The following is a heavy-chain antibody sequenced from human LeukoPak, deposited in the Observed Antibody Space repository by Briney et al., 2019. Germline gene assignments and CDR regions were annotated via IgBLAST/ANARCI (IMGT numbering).Heavy chain of an antibody. V-gene: IGHV3-48*03. J-gene: IGHJ4*02. CDR3: ARGSGYRYGFTGRERTKSRLDY. CDR2: ISSSGSTI. D-gene: IGHD5-18*01. CDR1: GFTFSSYE. Sequence: PGGSLRLSCAASGFTFSSYEMNWVRQAPGKGLEWVSYISSSGSTIYYADSVKGRFTISRDNAKNSLYLQMNSLRAEDTAVYYCARGSGYRYGFTGRERTKSRLDYWGQGTLVTVSS.